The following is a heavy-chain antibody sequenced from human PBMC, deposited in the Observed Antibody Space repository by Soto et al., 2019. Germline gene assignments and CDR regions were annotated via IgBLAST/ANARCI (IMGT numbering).Heavy chain of an antibody. V-gene: IGHV4-39*01. Sequence: QLQLQESGPGLVKPSETLSLTCTVSGGSISSSSYYWGWIRQPPGTGLEWIGSIYYSGSTYYNPPPKSRVTRSVDPSKNPFSLKLSSVTAADTAVYYCARHGLYRPQLLGNVDYFDYWGQGTLVTVSS. J-gene: IGHJ4*02. D-gene: IGHD2-2*01. CDR2: IYYSGST. CDR1: GGSISSSSYY. CDR3: ARHGLYRPQLLGNVDYFDY.